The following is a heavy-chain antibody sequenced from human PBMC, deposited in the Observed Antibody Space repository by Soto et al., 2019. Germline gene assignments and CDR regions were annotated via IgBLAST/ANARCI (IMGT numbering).Heavy chain of an antibody. D-gene: IGHD3-16*01. CDR3: ARHQDTSVWGFDY. Sequence: EVQLVESGGGLVQPGGSLRLSCAASGFTFSTYEMNWVRQAPGKGLEWVSYISSSGSTIYYADSVKGRFTISRDNAKNSLNLQMNSLRAEDSAVYYCARHQDTSVWGFDYWGQGALVTVSS. V-gene: IGHV3-48*03. CDR1: GFTFSTYE. CDR2: ISSSGSTI. J-gene: IGHJ4*02.